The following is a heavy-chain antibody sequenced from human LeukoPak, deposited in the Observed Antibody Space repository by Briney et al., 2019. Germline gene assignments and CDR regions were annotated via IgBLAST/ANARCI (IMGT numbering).Heavy chain of an antibody. CDR2: VYNSGST. CDR3: AKSCFDDSTYYSYYCNL. CDR1: GGSISGGY. D-gene: IGHD3-22*01. Sequence: SETLSLTCTVSGGSISGGYWSWIRQPPGRGLEWIGYVYNSGSTNYNPSLKSRVTISVDTSKSQFALKLSSVTAADPAVYYCAKSCFDDSTYYSYYCNLWGRGGLVTVSS. J-gene: IGHJ4*02. V-gene: IGHV4-4*09.